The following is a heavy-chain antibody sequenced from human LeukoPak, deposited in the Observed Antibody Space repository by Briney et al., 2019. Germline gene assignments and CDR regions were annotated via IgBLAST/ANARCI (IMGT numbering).Heavy chain of an antibody. CDR3: ARAYYDSSGYYPLGY. Sequence: ASVKVSCKASGYNFATYYMHWVRQAPGQGLEWMGIINPSSSRTGYAQKFQGRLTMTRDMSTTTVYMELSSLRSEDTAVYYCARAYYDSSGYYPLGYWGQGTLVTVSS. CDR1: GYNFATYY. V-gene: IGHV1-46*01. D-gene: IGHD3-22*01. J-gene: IGHJ4*02. CDR2: INPSSSRT.